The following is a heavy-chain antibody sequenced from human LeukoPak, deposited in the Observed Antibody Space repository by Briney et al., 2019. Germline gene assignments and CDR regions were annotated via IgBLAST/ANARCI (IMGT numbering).Heavy chain of an antibody. CDR1: GFSVSNTY. D-gene: IGHD5-24*01. Sequence: PGGSLRLSCAASGFSVSNTYMSWVRKAPGKGLKGGSVIYSVDSGVSTYYADSVKGRFTISRDNAKNSLSLQMTSLRDQDTAVVSCARASPDGRFPIDSWGQGTLVTVSS. V-gene: IGHV3-53*01. J-gene: IGHJ4*02. CDR2: IYSVDSGVST. CDR3: ARASPDGRFPIDS.